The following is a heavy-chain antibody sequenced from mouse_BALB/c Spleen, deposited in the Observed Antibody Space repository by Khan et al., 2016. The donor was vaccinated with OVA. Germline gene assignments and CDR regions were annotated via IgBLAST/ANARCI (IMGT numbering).Heavy chain of an antibody. CDR2: IYPFNDDT. CDR3: AKSEGYDGWLAY. Sequence: EVQLQESGPELVKPGASVKMSCKASGYTFTAYVMQWVKQKPGQGLEWIGYIYPFNDDTKYNEKFKGKATLTSDKSSSTAYMELSSLTSDDSAVYFCAKSEGYDGWLAYWGQGTLVTVSA. J-gene: IGHJ3*01. V-gene: IGHV1S136*01. CDR1: GYTFTAYV. D-gene: IGHD2-3*01.